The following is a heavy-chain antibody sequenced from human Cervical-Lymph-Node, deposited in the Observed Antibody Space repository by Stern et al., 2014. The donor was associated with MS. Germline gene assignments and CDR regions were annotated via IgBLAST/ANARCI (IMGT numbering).Heavy chain of an antibody. CDR2: ITNVGST. CDR3: ARDTSSPERSDW. V-gene: IGHV3-53*01. J-gene: IGHJ4*02. Sequence: EVQLVESGGGVLQPGGSLRLSCTASGFTVSRDYMTWVRQAPGKGLEWVSLITNVGSTFYTDSVKGRFTISRDDSKNPVYLHMTSLRAEDTAMYYCARDTSSPERSDWWGQGTLVTVSS. CDR1: GFTVSRDY. D-gene: IGHD1-1*01.